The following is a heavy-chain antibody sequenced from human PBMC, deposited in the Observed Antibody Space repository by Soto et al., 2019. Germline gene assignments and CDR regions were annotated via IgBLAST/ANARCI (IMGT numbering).Heavy chain of an antibody. J-gene: IGHJ4*02. CDR1: GFTFSSYA. CDR2: ISGSGGST. CDR3: AKERIVVVVAATPGLDY. D-gene: IGHD2-15*01. Sequence: EVQLLESGGGLVQPGGSLRLSCAASGFTFSSYAMSWVRQAPGKGLEWVSAISGSGGSTYYADSVKGQFTISRDKSQHTLYLQMNSLRDDDTAVYYCAKERIVVVVAATPGLDYWGQGTLVTVSS. V-gene: IGHV3-23*01.